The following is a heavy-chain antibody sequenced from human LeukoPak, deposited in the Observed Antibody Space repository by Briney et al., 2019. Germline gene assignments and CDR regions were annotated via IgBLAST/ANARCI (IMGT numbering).Heavy chain of an antibody. Sequence: SQTLSLTCAISGDSVSSNSAAWHWIRQSPSRGLAWLGRTYYRSKWYNDYAVSVKSRITINPDTSKNQFSLQLNSVTPEDTAVYYCVATYYYDSSGYFTYFDYWGQGTLVTVSS. V-gene: IGHV6-1*01. CDR3: VATYYYDSSGYFTYFDY. CDR2: TYYRSKWYN. D-gene: IGHD3-22*01. J-gene: IGHJ4*02. CDR1: GDSVSSNSAA.